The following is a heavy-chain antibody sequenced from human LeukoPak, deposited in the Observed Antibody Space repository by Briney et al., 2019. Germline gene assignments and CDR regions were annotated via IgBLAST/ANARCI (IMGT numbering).Heavy chain of an antibody. CDR3: ARDRGTYYYDSSGHYYYYYGMDV. D-gene: IGHD3-22*01. CDR1: GFTFSSYA. CDR2: ISGSGGST. J-gene: IGHJ6*02. Sequence: GGSLRLSCAASGFTFSSYAMSWVRQAPGKGLEWVSAISGSGGSTYYADSVKGRFTISRDNAKNSLYLQMNSLRAEDTAVYYCARDRGTYYYDSSGHYYYYYGMDVWGQGTTVTVSS. V-gene: IGHV3-23*01.